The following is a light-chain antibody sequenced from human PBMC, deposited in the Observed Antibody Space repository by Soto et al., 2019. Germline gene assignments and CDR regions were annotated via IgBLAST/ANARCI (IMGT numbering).Light chain of an antibody. CDR3: QQSYSTLLIT. CDR1: QAINTY. V-gene: IGKV1-39*01. J-gene: IGKJ5*01. Sequence: DIQMTQSPSFLSASVGDRVTISCRASQAINTYLNWYQQKPGKAPKLLIYGTSDLQNGVPSRFSGGGSGTDFTLTIISLQPEDFATYYCQQSYSTLLITFGQGTRLE. CDR2: GTS.